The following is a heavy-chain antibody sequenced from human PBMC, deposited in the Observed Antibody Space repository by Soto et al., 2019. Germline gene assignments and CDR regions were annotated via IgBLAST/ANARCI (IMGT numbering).Heavy chain of an antibody. J-gene: IGHJ4*02. V-gene: IGHV3-66*01. D-gene: IGHD2-15*01. CDR1: GFTVSSNY. Sequence: EVQLVESGGGLVQPGGSLRLSCAASGFTVSSNYMSWVRQAPGKGLEWVSVIYSGGSTNYADSVKGRFTISRDNSKNTLYLQMNSLGAGDTAVYYCAGEGVVAASDWGQGTLGSVSS. CDR3: AGEGVVAASD. CDR2: IYSGGST.